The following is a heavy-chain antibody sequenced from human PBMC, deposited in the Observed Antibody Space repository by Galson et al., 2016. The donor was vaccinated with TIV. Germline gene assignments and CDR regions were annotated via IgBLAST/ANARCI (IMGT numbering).Heavy chain of an antibody. J-gene: IGHJ5*02. CDR1: GFTFNDAW. D-gene: IGHD5-18*01. CDR2: SKSEGDGGTI. V-gene: IGHV3-15*01. Sequence: SLRLSCAASGFTFNDAWMTWVRQAPGKGLEWVGRSKSEGDGGTIDYGVFVRGRFTISRDDSKNTMSLQMNNLNTEDTGVYFCTTGGGIGYGRPFDPWGQGTQVTVSS. CDR3: TTGGGIGYGRPFDP.